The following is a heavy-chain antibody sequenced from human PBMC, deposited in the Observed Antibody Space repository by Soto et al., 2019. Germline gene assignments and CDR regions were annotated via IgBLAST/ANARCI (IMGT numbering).Heavy chain of an antibody. CDR1: GYIFRCYG. CDR2: ISAYTGNT. J-gene: IGHJ4*02. Sequence: ASVKVSRQGSGYIFRCYGISWVRKAPGQGLEWMGWISAYTGNTDYAQKFQGRVTMTTETSTSTAYMELRSLRSDDTAVYYCARDRYDSSGYYPSYWGQGTLVTVSS. D-gene: IGHD3-22*01. CDR3: ARDRYDSSGYYPSY. V-gene: IGHV1-18*01.